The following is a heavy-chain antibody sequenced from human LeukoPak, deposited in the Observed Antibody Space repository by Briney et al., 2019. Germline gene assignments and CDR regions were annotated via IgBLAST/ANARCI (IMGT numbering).Heavy chain of an antibody. Sequence: SETLSLTCTVSGGSVSGYYWSWIRRPPGKGLEWIGYIYSSGSTTYNPSLKSRVTISVDTSKTQFPLEVSSVTAEDTAVYYCARRAVPETYFDDWGQGTLVTVSS. CDR1: GGSVSGYY. CDR3: ARRAVPETYFDD. J-gene: IGHJ4*02. CDR2: IYSSGST. V-gene: IGHV4-59*08. D-gene: IGHD6-19*01.